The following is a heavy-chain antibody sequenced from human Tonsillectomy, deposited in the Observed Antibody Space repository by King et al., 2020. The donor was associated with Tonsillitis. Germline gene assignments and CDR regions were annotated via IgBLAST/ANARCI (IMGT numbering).Heavy chain of an antibody. CDR3: ARDPGSIDYGGNPTLGGMDV. V-gene: IGHV3-11*06. CDR2: ISSSSSYT. J-gene: IGHJ6*02. CDR1: GFTFSDYY. Sequence: VQLVESGGGLVKPGGSLRLSCAASGFTFSDYYMSWIRQAPGKGLEWVSYISSSSSYTNYADSVKGRFTISRDNAKNSLYLQMNSLRAEDTAVYYCARDPGSIDYGGNPTLGGMDVWGQGTTVTVSS. D-gene: IGHD4-23*01.